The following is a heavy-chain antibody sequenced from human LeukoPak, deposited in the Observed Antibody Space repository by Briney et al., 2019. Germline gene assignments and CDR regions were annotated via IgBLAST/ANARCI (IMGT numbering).Heavy chain of an antibody. CDR1: GGTFSSYA. CDR2: IIPIFGTA. J-gene: IGHJ4*02. Sequence: GASVKVSCKASGGTFSSYAISWVRQAPGQGLEWMGGIIPIFGTANYARTFQGRVTITTDESTSTAYLELSSLRSEDTAVYYCARTDREMAVNYWGQGTLVTVSS. CDR3: ARTDREMAVNY. D-gene: IGHD5-24*01. V-gene: IGHV1-69*05.